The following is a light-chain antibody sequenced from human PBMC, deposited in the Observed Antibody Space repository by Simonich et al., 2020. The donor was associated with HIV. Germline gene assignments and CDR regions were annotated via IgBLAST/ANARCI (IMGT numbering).Light chain of an antibody. CDR2: GAS. CDR1: QSVSSN. V-gene: IGKV3-15*01. J-gene: IGKJ4*01. Sequence: EIVMTQSPATLSVSPGERATLSCRASQSVSSNLAWYQQKPGQAPRLLIYGASTRATGIPARLSGSGSWTEFTLAISSLQSEDFAVYYCQQYNDWPLTFGGGAKVDIK. CDR3: QQYNDWPLT.